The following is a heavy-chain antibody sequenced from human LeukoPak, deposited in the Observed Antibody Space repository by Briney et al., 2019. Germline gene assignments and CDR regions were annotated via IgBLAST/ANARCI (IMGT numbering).Heavy chain of an antibody. V-gene: IGHV5-51*01. D-gene: IGHD6-19*01. CDR2: IYPGDSDT. Sequence: GESLKISCKGSGYMFTNYWIGWVRQMPGEGLEWMGIIYPGDSDTRYSPSFQGQVTISADKSISTAYLQWSSLKASDTAMYYCALNARSSGWPNFDYWGQGTLVTVSS. J-gene: IGHJ4*02. CDR3: ALNARSSGWPNFDY. CDR1: GYMFTNYW.